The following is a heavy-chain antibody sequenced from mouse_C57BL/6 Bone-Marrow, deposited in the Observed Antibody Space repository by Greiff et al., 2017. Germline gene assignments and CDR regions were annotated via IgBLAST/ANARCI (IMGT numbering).Heavy chain of an antibody. V-gene: IGHV5-17*01. CDR3: ARGSKGGFAY. Sequence: EVQLVESGGGLVKPGGSLKLSCAASGFPFSDYGMHWVRQAPEKGLEWVAYISSGSSTIYYADPVKGRFTISRDNAKNTLFLQMTSLRSEDTAMYYCARGSKGGFAYWGQGTLVTVSA. CDR2: ISSGSSTI. CDR1: GFPFSDYG. J-gene: IGHJ3*01.